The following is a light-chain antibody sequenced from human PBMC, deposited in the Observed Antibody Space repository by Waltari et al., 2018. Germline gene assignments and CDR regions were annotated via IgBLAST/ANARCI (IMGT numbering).Light chain of an antibody. CDR3: QQYDNWLGT. CDR2: GSS. J-gene: IGKJ1*01. Sequence: EIVMTQSPATLSVFPGERAPLSCRASQSIRSNLAWYQHKPGQAPRLLIYGSSTRATGIPARCSGSGSGTEFTLTISSLQSEDFAVYFCQQYDNWLGTFGQGTKVEIK. V-gene: IGKV3-15*01. CDR1: QSIRSN.